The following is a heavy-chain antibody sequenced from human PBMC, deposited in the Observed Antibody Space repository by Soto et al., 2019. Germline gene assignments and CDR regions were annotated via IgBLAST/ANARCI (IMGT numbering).Heavy chain of an antibody. J-gene: IGHJ4*02. D-gene: IGHD5-12*01. Sequence: EGSLRLSCAASGFTFRSYSMNWVRQAPGTGLEWVSSISSSSSYIYYADSVKVRFTISRDNANNSLYLKMNSLIAEDTAVYYCETLVSTRXLGQATLDTVSX. CDR1: GFTFRSYS. V-gene: IGHV3-21*01. CDR3: ETLVSTRX. CDR2: ISSSSSYI.